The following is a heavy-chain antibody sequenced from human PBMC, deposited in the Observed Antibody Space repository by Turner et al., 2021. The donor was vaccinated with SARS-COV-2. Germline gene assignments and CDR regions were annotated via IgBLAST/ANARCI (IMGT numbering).Heavy chain of an antibody. CDR3: AKAHGSGSYYNPFDY. CDR2: ISYDGSNK. J-gene: IGHJ4*02. Sequence: QVQLVESGGGVVQHGRSLRLPCAASGFTFSSYVMHWVRQAPGKGLEWVAVISYDGSNKYYADSVKGRFTISRDNSKNTLYLQMNSLRAEDTAVYYCAKAHGSGSYYNPFDYWGQGTLVTVSS. CDR1: GFTFSSYV. D-gene: IGHD3-10*01. V-gene: IGHV3-30*18.